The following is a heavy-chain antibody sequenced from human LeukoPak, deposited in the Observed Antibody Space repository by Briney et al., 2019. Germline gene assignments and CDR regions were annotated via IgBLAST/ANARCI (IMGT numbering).Heavy chain of an antibody. CDR3: AREPASGSSGYYPYYFDY. J-gene: IGHJ4*02. V-gene: IGHV4-4*07. CDR1: GDSMIGFY. D-gene: IGHD3-22*01. CDR2: IHSSGNT. Sequence: SETLSLTCTVSGDSMIGFYWAWIRQPAGKGLEWIGRIHSSGNTNYNPSLKSRVTMSVDTSKNQFSLRLSSVTVADTAVYYCAREPASGSSGYYPYYFDYWGQGTLVTVSS.